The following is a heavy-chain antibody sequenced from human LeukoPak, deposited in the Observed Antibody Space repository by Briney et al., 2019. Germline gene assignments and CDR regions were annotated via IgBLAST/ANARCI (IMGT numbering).Heavy chain of an antibody. V-gene: IGHV1-69*01. CDR3: ARATIDILTGYYKIDAFDI. Sequence: SVKVSRKASGGTFSSYAISWVRQAPGQGLEWMGGIIPIFGTANYAQKFQGRVTITADESTSTAYMELSSLRSEDTAVYYCARATIDILTGYYKIDAFDIWGQGTMVTVSS. CDR1: GGTFSSYA. D-gene: IGHD3-9*01. J-gene: IGHJ3*02. CDR2: IIPIFGTA.